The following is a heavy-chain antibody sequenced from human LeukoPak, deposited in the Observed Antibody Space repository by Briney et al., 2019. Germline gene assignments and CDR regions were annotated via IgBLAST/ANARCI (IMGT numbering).Heavy chain of an antibody. V-gene: IGHV1-8*01. CDR3: AREFAVGAPDDY. D-gene: IGHD1-26*01. CDR1: GYTFISYD. J-gene: IGHJ4*02. Sequence: ASVKVSCKASGYTFISYDINWVRQATGQGLEWMGWMNPNSGNTVYAQKFQGRVTMTRNTSISTAYMYLSSLRSEDTAVYYCAREFAVGAPDDYWGQGTLVTVSS. CDR2: MNPNSGNT.